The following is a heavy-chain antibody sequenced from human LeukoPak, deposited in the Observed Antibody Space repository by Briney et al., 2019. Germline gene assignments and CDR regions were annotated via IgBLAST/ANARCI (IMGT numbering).Heavy chain of an antibody. CDR1: GYTFTSYG. V-gene: IGHV1-18*01. J-gene: IGHJ3*02. CDR3: ARRIAAAGDAFDI. D-gene: IGHD6-13*01. CDR2: ISAYNGNT. Sequence: ASVKVSCKASGYTFTSYGISWVRQAPGQGLEWMGWISAYNGNTNYAQKFQGRVTMTKDMSTSTVYMELSSLRSEDTAVYYCARRIAAAGDAFDIWGQGTMVTVSS.